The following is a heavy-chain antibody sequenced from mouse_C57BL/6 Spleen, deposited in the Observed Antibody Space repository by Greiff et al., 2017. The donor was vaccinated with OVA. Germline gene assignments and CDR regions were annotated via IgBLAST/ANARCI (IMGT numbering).Heavy chain of an antibody. J-gene: IGHJ2*01. V-gene: IGHV4-1*01. CDR3: ARPDGGVFDY. Sequence: EVQLQQSGGGLVQPGGSLKLTCAASGIDFSRYWMSWVRRAPGKGLEWIGEINPDSSTIYYAPSLKNKINISKDNAKNTLYMQISKVRSEDTALYYCARPDGGVFDYWGQGTTLTVSS. CDR2: INPDSSTI. CDR1: GIDFSRYW.